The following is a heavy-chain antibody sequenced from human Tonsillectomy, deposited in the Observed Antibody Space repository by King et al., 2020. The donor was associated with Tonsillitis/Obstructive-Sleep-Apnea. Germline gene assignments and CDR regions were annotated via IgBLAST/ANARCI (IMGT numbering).Heavy chain of an antibody. CDR3: AKDLIIAVSGTPGDAFDM. CDR2: ISWNSGSL. D-gene: IGHD6-19*01. J-gene: IGHJ3*02. V-gene: IGHV3-9*01. CDR1: GFTFEDYA. Sequence: VQLVESGGGLVQPGRSLRLSCVASGFTFEDYAMYWVRQAPGKCLEWVSGISWNSGSLHYADSVKGRFTISRDNAKNSLYLQMNSLRAEDTALYYCAKDLIIAVSGTPGDAFDMGGQGTMLPLSS.